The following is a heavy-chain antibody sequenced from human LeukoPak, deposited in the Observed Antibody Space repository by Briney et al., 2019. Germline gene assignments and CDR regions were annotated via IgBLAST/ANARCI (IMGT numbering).Heavy chain of an antibody. D-gene: IGHD4-17*01. Sequence: SETLSLTCTVSGGSVSSDSYYWSWIRKPPGKGLEWIAYMYYRGSTKYNPSLKSRVTISVDASKNQFSLKLNSVTAADTAVYYCARDSRSYGDYGPPYFDYWGQGTLVTVSS. CDR2: MYYRGST. J-gene: IGHJ4*02. V-gene: IGHV4-61*01. CDR3: ARDSRSYGDYGPPYFDY. CDR1: GGSVSSDSYY.